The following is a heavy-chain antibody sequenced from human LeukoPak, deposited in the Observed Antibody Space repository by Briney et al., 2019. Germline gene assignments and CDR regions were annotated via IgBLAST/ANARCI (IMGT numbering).Heavy chain of an antibody. CDR3: ARDSANDAFDI. D-gene: IGHD4/OR15-4a*01. CDR1: GGSISSYY. J-gene: IGHJ3*02. V-gene: IGHV4-59*01. CDR2: IYYSGST. Sequence: PSETLSLTRTVSGGSISSYYWSWIRQPPGKGLEWIGYIYYSGSTNYNPSLKSRVTISVDTSKSQFSLKLSSVTAADTAVYYCARDSANDAFDIWGQGTMVTVSS.